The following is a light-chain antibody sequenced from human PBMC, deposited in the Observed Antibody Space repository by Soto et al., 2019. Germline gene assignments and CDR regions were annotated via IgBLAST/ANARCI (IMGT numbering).Light chain of an antibody. Sequence: EIVLTQSPATLSLSPGERATLSCRASQSVSSYLAWYQQKPGQAPRLLIYDASNRATVIPARFSGSGSGTDFTLTISSLEPEDVAVYYCQQRSNWPPTWTFGQGTKVDIK. CDR2: DAS. J-gene: IGKJ1*01. CDR3: QQRSNWPPTWT. CDR1: QSVSSY. V-gene: IGKV3-11*01.